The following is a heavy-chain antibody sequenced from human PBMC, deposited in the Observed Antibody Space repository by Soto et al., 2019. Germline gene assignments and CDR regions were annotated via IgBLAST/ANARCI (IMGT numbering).Heavy chain of an antibody. CDR2: ISSSSSYI. CDR1: GFTFSSYS. D-gene: IGHD3-3*01. CDR3: ARGYDFWSGADY. V-gene: IGHV3-21*01. J-gene: IGHJ4*02. Sequence: GGSLRLSCAASGFTFSSYSMNWVRQAPGKGLEWVSSISSSSSYIYYADSVKGRFTISRDNAKNSLYLQMNSLRAEDTAVNYCARGYDFWSGADYWGQGTLVTVSS.